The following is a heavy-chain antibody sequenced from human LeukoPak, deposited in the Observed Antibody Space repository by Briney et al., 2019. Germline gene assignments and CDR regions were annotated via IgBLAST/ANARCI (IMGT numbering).Heavy chain of an antibody. CDR1: GFSFRDYP. CDR3: AKDYDGVAAAVTGDF. Sequence: GGSLRLSCEAAGFSFRDYPMGWVRRASGKRLEWVSGISAGADVIFYADPVKGRFTISRDNSKNTLYLQMNSLRAEHTAVYYCAKDYDGVAAAVTGDFWGQGTLVTVSS. V-gene: IGHV3-23*01. D-gene: IGHD6-13*01. CDR2: ISAGADVI. J-gene: IGHJ4*02.